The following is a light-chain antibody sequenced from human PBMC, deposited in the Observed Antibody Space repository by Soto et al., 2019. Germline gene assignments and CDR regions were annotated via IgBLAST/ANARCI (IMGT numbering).Light chain of an antibody. J-gene: IGKJ3*01. CDR3: QQYGSF. V-gene: IGKV3-20*01. CDR1: QSVSSSY. CDR2: GAS. Sequence: EVVLTQSPDTLSLSPGERATLSCRASQSVSSSYLAWYQQKPGQAPRLLIYGASGRATGIPDRFSGSGSGKDFTLTISRLEPEDYALYYCQQYGSFFGPGTKVDIK.